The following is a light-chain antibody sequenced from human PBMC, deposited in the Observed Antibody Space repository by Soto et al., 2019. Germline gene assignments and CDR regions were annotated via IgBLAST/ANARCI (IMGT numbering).Light chain of an antibody. CDR2: EVT. CDR1: SSDVGGYEY. Sequence: QSALTQPPSASVSPGQSVTISCTGTSSDVGGYEYVSWYQQHPGKAPKLIIYEVTKRPSGVPDRFSGSKSGNTASLTVSGLQAEDEADYYCSSYAGSHPYVFGTGTKVTVL. CDR3: SSYAGSHPYV. V-gene: IGLV2-8*01. J-gene: IGLJ1*01.